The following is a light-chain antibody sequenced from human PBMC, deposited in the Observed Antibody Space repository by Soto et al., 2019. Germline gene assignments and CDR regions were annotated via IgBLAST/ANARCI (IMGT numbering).Light chain of an antibody. J-gene: IGKJ4*02. V-gene: IGKV3-20*01. CDR1: QSVSSNY. CDR2: RAS. Sequence: EIVLTQSPGTLSLSPGERATLSCRASQSVSSNYLAWYQQKPGQAPKVLIYRASSRATGIPDRFTGSGSGTDFTLTISILEPEDFAVYYCQQYGSSPLTFGGGTKVEIK. CDR3: QQYGSSPLT.